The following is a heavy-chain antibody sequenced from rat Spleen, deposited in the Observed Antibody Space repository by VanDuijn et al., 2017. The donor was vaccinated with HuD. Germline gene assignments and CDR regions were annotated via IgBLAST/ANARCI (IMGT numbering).Heavy chain of an antibody. Sequence: EEQLVESDGGLVQPGRSLKLSCATSGFIFSDCYMAWVRQAPTKGLEWVATINYDGRSTFYRDSVRGRFTISRDPAQNTLYLQMNSLRSEDTATYYCTRGGYYRYWGQGVMVTVSS. D-gene: IGHD1-1*01. V-gene: IGHV5-29*01. J-gene: IGHJ2*01. CDR1: GFIFSDCY. CDR2: INYDGRST. CDR3: TRGGYYRY.